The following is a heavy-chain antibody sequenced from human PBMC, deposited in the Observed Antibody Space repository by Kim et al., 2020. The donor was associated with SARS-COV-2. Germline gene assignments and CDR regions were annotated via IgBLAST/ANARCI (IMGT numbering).Heavy chain of an antibody. V-gene: IGHV5-51*01. J-gene: IGHJ4*02. CDR3: ARRLYSSSGIFYYFDY. CDR1: GYSFTSYW. Sequence: GESLKISCKGSGYSFTSYWIGWVRQMPGKGLEWMGIIYPGDSDTRYSPSFQGQVTISADKSISTAYLQWSSLKASDTAMYYCARRLYSSSGIFYYFDYWGQGTLVTVSS. D-gene: IGHD6-6*01. CDR2: IYPGDSDT.